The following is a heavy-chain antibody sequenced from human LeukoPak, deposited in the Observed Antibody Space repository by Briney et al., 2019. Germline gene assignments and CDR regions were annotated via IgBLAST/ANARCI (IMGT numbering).Heavy chain of an antibody. CDR2: IYTTGST. Sequence: TSETLSLTCTVSGGSISSYYWTWIRQPAGKGLEWIGRIYTTGSTNYNPSLNSRVTISVDTSKNQFSLKLSSVTAADTAVYYCARAVRFLEWLLNYYYMDVWGKGTTVTVSS. D-gene: IGHD3-3*01. CDR3: ARAVRFLEWLLNYYYMDV. CDR1: GGSISSYY. J-gene: IGHJ6*03. V-gene: IGHV4-4*07.